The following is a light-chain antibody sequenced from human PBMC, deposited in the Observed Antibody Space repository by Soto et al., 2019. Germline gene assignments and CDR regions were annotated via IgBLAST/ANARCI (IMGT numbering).Light chain of an antibody. J-gene: IGKJ1*01. CDR2: GAS. CDR1: QSVSSN. Sequence: EIVMTQSPATLSVSPGERATLSCRASQSVSSNLAWYQQKPGQAPRLLIYGASTGATGIPARFSGSGSGTEFTLTISSLKSEDFAVYYCQQYNNWPPWTFGQGTKVDIK. V-gene: IGKV3-15*01. CDR3: QQYNNWPPWT.